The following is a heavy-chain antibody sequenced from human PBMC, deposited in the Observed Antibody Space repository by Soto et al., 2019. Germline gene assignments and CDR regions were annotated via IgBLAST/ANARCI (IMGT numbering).Heavy chain of an antibody. J-gene: IGHJ6*03. CDR3: ARETTYYYYYMDV. CDR1: GSTFSSYS. Sequence: EVQLVESGGGLVQPGGSLRLSCTASGSTFSSYSMNWVRQAPGKGLEWISHISKTSSTIYYADSVKGRFTISRDNAKNSLYLQINSLGAEDTAVYYCARETTYYYYYMDVWGEGTTVTVSS. V-gene: IGHV3-48*01. CDR2: ISKTSSTI. D-gene: IGHD4-17*01.